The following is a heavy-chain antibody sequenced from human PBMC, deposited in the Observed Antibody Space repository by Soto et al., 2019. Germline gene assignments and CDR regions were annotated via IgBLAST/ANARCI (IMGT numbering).Heavy chain of an antibody. Sequence: LKISCKGSGYSFTSYWISWVRQMPGKGLEWMGRIDPSDSYTNYSPSFQGHVTISADKSISTAYLQWSSLKASDTAMYYCATSLGYCSSTSCYRDDYWGQGTLVTVSS. CDR3: ATSLGYCSSTSCYRDDY. CDR2: IDPSDSYT. D-gene: IGHD2-2*01. V-gene: IGHV5-10-1*01. CDR1: GYSFTSYW. J-gene: IGHJ4*02.